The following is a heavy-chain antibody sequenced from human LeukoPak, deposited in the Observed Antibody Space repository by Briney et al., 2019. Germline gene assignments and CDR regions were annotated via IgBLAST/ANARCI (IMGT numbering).Heavy chain of an antibody. CDR2: IYYSGST. J-gene: IGHJ4*02. Sequence: SQTLTLTCTVSGGCMSSGGYYWSWIRQHPGKGLEWIGYIYYSGSTYYNPSLKSRVTISVDTSKNQFSLKLSSVTAADTAVYYCARVSIMVRGVIFDYWGQGTLVTVFS. D-gene: IGHD3-10*01. CDR3: ARVSIMVRGVIFDY. V-gene: IGHV4-31*03. CDR1: GGCMSSGGYY.